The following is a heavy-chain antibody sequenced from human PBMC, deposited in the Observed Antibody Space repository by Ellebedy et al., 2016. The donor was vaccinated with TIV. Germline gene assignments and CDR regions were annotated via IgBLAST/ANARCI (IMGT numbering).Heavy chain of an antibody. Sequence: PGGSLRLSCVASGFRITDLGMHWVRQAPSKGLEWVTVLLTDGVEKYYGASVKGRFTVSRDDSKNTLYLQMNNLRVDDTALYYCATDLGTRAFDLWGQGTMVTVSS. CDR2: LLTDGVEK. J-gene: IGHJ3*01. D-gene: IGHD1-1*01. V-gene: IGHV3-33*03. CDR3: ATDLGTRAFDL. CDR1: GFRITDLG.